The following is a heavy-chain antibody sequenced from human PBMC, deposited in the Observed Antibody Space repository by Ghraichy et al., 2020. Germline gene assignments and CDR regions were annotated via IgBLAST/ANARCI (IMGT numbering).Heavy chain of an antibody. J-gene: IGHJ4*02. CDR2: ISAYNGNT. V-gene: IGHV1-18*01. Sequence: SVKVSCKASGYTFTSYGISWVRQAPGQGLEWMGWISAYNGNTNYAQKLQGRVTMTTDTSTSTAYMELRSLRSDDTAVYYCARDLVVYCSSTSCSDFDYWGQGTLVTVSS. CDR1: GYTFTSYG. D-gene: IGHD2-2*01. CDR3: ARDLVVYCSSTSCSDFDY.